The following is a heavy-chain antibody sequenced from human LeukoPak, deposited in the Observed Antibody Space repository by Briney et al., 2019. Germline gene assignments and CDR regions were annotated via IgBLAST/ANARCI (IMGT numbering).Heavy chain of an antibody. V-gene: IGHV4-34*01. CDR1: AMSFSAYY. D-gene: IGHD6-19*01. CDR2: INYGGST. J-gene: IGHJ3*01. Sequence: SETLSLTCAVSAMSFSAYYWNWIRQSPGKGLEWIGEINYGGSTKYNPSLEGRGTILIDTSKNQFSLKLTSVTAADTAVYYCARGFPPGSGSRGSHAFDVWGQGTMVTVSS. CDR3: ARGFPPGSGSRGSHAFDV.